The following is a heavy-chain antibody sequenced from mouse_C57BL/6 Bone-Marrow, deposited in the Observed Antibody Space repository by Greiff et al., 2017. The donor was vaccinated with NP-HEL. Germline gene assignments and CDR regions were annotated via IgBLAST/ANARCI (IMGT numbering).Heavy chain of an antibody. CDR2: FLPGSGSP. J-gene: IGHJ2*01. CDR1: GYTFTGYW. Sequence: VQLQQSGAELMKPGASVKLSCKATGYTFTGYWIDWVKPRPGHGLEWIGEFLPGSGSPNYNEKFKGKATLTADTSSNTAYLQLRSRTTKDADIYDCASRGNYGCYCFDYWGQGTTLTVSS. CDR3: ASRGNYGCYCFDY. D-gene: IGHD2-1*01. V-gene: IGHV1-9*01.